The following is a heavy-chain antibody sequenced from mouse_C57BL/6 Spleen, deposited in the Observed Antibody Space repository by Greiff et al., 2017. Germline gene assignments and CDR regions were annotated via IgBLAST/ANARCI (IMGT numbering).Heavy chain of an antibody. CDR3: ARHEDGLLSSYYFDY. CDR1: GYTFTSYW. J-gene: IGHJ2*01. V-gene: IGHV1-50*01. CDR2: IDPSDSYT. D-gene: IGHD2-10*01. Sequence: QVQLQQPGAELVKPGASVKLSCKASGYTFTSYWMQWVKQRPGQGLEWIGEIDPSDSYTNYNQKFKGKATLTVDTSSSTAYMQLSSLTSEDSAVYYCARHEDGLLSSYYFDYWGQGTTLTVSS.